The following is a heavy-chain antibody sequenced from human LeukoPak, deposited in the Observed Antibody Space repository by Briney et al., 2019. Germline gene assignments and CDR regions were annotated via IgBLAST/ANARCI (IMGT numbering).Heavy chain of an antibody. D-gene: IGHD2/OR15-2a*01. Sequence: GGSLRLSCAASGFTFSNYRMHWVRQAPGKGLVWVSCINNDDTKVYSDSVRGRFTISRDNAKSTLFLQMNGLRAEDTAVYYCVSFYETYWGRGTLVTVSS. CDR3: VSFYETY. CDR2: INNDDTK. J-gene: IGHJ4*02. CDR1: GFTFSNYR. V-gene: IGHV3-74*01.